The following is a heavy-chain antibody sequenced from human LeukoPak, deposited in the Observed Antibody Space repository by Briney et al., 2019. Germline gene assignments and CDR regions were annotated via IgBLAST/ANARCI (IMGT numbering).Heavy chain of an antibody. Sequence: GGSLRLSCAASGFTFSSYSMHCVRQAPGKGLEWVAVISYDGSNKYYADSVKGRFTISRDNSKNTLYLQMNSLRAEDTAVYYCAKDRWAYYGSGSSFDYWGQGTLVTVSS. J-gene: IGHJ4*02. V-gene: IGHV3-30*18. CDR3: AKDRWAYYGSGSSFDY. CDR1: GFTFSSYS. D-gene: IGHD3-10*01. CDR2: ISYDGSNK.